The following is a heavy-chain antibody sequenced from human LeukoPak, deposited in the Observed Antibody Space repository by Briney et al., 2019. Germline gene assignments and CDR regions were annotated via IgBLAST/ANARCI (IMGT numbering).Heavy chain of an antibody. CDR3: ARDPEYDYVWGSHGAFDI. V-gene: IGHV1-18*01. Sequence: GASVKVSCKASGYTFTSNGISWVRQAPGQGLEWMGGISAYNGNTNYAQKLQGRVTMTTDTSTNTAYMELRSLRSDDTAVYYCARDPEYDYVWGSHGAFDIWGQGTMVTVSS. CDR2: ISAYNGNT. D-gene: IGHD3-16*01. J-gene: IGHJ3*02. CDR1: GYTFTSNG.